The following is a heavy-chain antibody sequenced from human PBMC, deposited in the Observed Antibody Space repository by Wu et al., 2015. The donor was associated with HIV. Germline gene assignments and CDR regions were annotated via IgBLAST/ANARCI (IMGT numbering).Heavy chain of an antibody. Sequence: QVQLVQSGAEVKKPGSSVKVSCKASGGTFSSYAISWVRQAPGQGLEWMGRIIPIFGTANYAQKFQGRVTITADESTSTAYMELSSLRSEDTAVYYCAVYYYDSSLLYRRARRATGGMDVVGPRDHGHRLL. D-gene: IGHD3-22*01. CDR2: IIPIFGTA. J-gene: IGHJ6*02. CDR1: GGTFSSYA. V-gene: IGHV1-69*13. CDR3: AVYYYDSSLLYRRARRATGGMDV.